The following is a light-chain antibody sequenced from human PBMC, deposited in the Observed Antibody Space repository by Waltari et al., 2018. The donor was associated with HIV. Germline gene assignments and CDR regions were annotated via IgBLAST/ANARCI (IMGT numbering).Light chain of an antibody. CDR2: LAS. Sequence: DIVMTQSPDSLAVSLGERATINCKSSQSVLYSSNNKNYLAWYQQKPGHPPKLLIYLASTRESGVPDRFSGSGFGTDFTLTISSLQAEDVAVYYCQQYYSTPITFGQGTRLEIK. J-gene: IGKJ5*01. CDR3: QQYYSTPIT. CDR1: QSVLYSSNNKNY. V-gene: IGKV4-1*01.